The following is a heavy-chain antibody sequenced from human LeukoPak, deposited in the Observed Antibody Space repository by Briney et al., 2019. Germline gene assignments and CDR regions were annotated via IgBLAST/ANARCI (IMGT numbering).Heavy chain of an antibody. Sequence: WASVKVSCKASGYTFTGYYMHWVRQAPGQGLEWMGWINPNSGGTNYAQKFQGRVTMTRDASISTAYMELSRLRSDDTAVYYCAREYCSSTSCYYGGDYWGQGTLVTVSS. J-gene: IGHJ4*02. V-gene: IGHV1-2*02. D-gene: IGHD2-2*01. CDR2: INPNSGGT. CDR3: AREYCSSTSCYYGGDY. CDR1: GYTFTGYY.